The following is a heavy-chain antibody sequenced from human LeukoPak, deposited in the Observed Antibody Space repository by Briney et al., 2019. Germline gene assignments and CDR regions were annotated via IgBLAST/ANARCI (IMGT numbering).Heavy chain of an antibody. D-gene: IGHD6-19*01. J-gene: IGHJ4*02. V-gene: IGHV1-46*01. CDR3: ARDQRGWYGDLDY. CDR1: GYTFTSYY. Sequence: ASVKVSCKAPGYTFTSYYMHWVRQAPGQGLEWMGIINPSGGSTSYAQKFQGRVTMTRDTSTSTVYMELRSLRSEDTAVYYCARDQRGWYGDLDYWGQGTLVTVSS. CDR2: INPSGGST.